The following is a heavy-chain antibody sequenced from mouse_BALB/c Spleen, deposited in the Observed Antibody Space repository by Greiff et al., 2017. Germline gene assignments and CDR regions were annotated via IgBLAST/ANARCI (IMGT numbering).Heavy chain of an antibody. D-gene: IGHD2-4*01. CDR3: ARSSTMITPNYAMDY. Sequence: QVQLQQSGAELAKPGASVKMSCKASGYTFTSYWMHWVKQRPGQGLEWIGYINPSTGYTEYNQKFKDKATLTADKSSSTAYMQLSSLTSEDSAVYYCARSSTMITPNYAMDYWGQGTSVTVSS. CDR1: GYTFTSYW. CDR2: INPSTGYT. V-gene: IGHV1-7*01. J-gene: IGHJ4*01.